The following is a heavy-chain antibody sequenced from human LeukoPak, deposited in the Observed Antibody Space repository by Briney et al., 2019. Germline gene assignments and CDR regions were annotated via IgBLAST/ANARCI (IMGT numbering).Heavy chain of an antibody. CDR2: ISAYNGNT. D-gene: IGHD4-11*01. J-gene: IGHJ5*02. CDR1: GYTFTSYG. Sequence: AAVTVSFTGSGYTFTSYGISWVRQAPGQGIEWMGWISAYNGNTNYAQKLQGRVTMTTDTSTSTAYMELRSLRSDDTAVYYCARAGGDPYDYSNWFDPWGQGTLVTVSS. V-gene: IGHV1-18*01. CDR3: ARAGGDPYDYSNWFDP.